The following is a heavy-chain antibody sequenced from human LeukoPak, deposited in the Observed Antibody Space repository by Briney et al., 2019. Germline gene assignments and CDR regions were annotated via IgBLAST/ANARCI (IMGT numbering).Heavy chain of an antibody. D-gene: IGHD2-21*01. Sequence: PGRSLRLSCAASGFTFSSYAMHWVRQAPGKGLEWVAVISYDGSNKYYADSVKGRFTISRDNSKNTLYLQMNSLRAEDTAVYYCARSRHDSELIVMDVWGQGTTVTVSS. J-gene: IGHJ6*02. CDR3: ARSRHDSELIVMDV. CDR2: ISYDGSNK. CDR1: GFTFSSYA. V-gene: IGHV3-30-3*01.